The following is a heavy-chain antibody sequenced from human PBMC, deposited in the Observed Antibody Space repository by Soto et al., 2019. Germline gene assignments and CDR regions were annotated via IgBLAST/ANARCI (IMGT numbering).Heavy chain of an antibody. CDR3: ARSGVSPVSLRFQYGMDV. CDR2: ISAYNGNT. V-gene: IGHV1-18*01. Sequence: GASVKVSCKASGYTFTSYGISWVRQAPGQGLEWMGWISAYNGNTNYAQKLQGRVTMTTDTSTSTAYMELRSLRSDDTAVYYCARSGVSPVSLRFQYGMDVWGQGTTCTVSS. D-gene: IGHD3-3*01. CDR1: GYTFTSYG. J-gene: IGHJ6*02.